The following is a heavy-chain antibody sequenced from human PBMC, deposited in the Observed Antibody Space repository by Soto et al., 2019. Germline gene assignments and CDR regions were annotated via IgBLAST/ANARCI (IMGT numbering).Heavy chain of an antibody. Sequence: ASVKVSCKASASTFTNYYINWVRQAPGHGLEWMGMMNPNSGNTGYALTFQGRVSMTRNTSTYTVYMELSSLASDDTAVYYCVRVASSGTLNWFAPWGQGSLVTVSS. CDR3: VRVASSGTLNWFAP. V-gene: IGHV1-8*01. CDR1: ASTFTNYY. J-gene: IGHJ5*02. D-gene: IGHD1-1*01. CDR2: MNPNSGNT.